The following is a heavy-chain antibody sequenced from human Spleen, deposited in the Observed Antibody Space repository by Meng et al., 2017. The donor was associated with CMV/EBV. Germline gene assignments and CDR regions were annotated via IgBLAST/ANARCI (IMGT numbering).Heavy chain of an antibody. Sequence: SETLSLTCNVSGDSMNSYYWSWIRQPPGKGLEWIGYIFSSGNTYYNPSLKSRVSLSVDTSQNQFSLKLTSVTAADTAVYYCARKHHNFYYYDTDVWGPGTTVTVSS. CDR1: GDSMNSYY. V-gene: IGHV4-59*01. CDR2: IFSSGNT. J-gene: IGHJ6*02. CDR3: ARKHHNFYYYDTDV.